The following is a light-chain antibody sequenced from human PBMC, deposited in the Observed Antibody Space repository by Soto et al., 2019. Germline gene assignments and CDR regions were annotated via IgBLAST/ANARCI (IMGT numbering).Light chain of an antibody. V-gene: IGKV3-15*01. Sequence: IVMTQSPATLSVSPGERATLSCKASQSISRNVAWYQQKPGQAPRLLLYGASTRATGIPARFSGSGSGTDFTLTISSLQSEDFAVYFCQQYNNWPPVTFGGGTQVEIK. CDR1: QSISRN. CDR2: GAS. J-gene: IGKJ4*01. CDR3: QQYNNWPPVT.